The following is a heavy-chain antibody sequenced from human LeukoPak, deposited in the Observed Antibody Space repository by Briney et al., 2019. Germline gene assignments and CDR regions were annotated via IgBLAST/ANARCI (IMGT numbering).Heavy chain of an antibody. CDR2: ISYDGSNK. V-gene: IGHV3-30*03. D-gene: IGHD3-3*01. J-gene: IGHJ4*02. Sequence: GGSLRLSCAASGFTFSSYGMHWVRQAPGKGLEWVAVISYDGSNKYYADSVKGRFTISRDNAKNSLYLQMNSLRAEDTAVYYCARDRDTIFGVVIYSDYWGQGTLVTVSS. CDR3: ARDRDTIFGVVIYSDY. CDR1: GFTFSSYG.